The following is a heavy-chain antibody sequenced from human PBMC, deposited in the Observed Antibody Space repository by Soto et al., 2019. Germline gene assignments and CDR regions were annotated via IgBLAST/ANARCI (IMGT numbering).Heavy chain of an antibody. CDR3: ARRISRVTTLEWLDP. V-gene: IGHV1-69*13. CDR1: GDPFSSSA. D-gene: IGHD4-17*01. J-gene: IGHJ5*02. CDR2: IIPIFGTA. Sequence: SVKVSCKASGDPFSSSAISWVRQAPGQGLEWMGRIIPIFGTANYAQKFQGRVTITSDESTSTAYMELSSLRSEDTAVYYCARRISRVTTLEWLDPWGQGPLVTVSS.